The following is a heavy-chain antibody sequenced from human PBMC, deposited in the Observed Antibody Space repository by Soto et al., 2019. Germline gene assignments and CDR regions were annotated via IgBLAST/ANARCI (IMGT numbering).Heavy chain of an antibody. J-gene: IGHJ6*02. D-gene: IGHD4-17*01. V-gene: IGHV1-69*13. CDR1: GGTFSSYA. Sequence: GASVKVSCKASGGTFSSYAISWVRQAPGQGLEWMGGIIPIFGTANYAQKFQGRVTITADESTSTAYMELSSLRSEDTAVYYCARGTYGDYDYYYGMDVWGQGTTVTVSS. CDR2: IIPIFGTA. CDR3: ARGTYGDYDYYYGMDV.